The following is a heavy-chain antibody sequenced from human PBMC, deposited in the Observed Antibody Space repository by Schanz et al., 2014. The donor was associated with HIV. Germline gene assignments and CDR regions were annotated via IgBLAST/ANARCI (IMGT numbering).Heavy chain of an antibody. CDR3: ARIYGGNPSYYGMDV. J-gene: IGHJ6*02. V-gene: IGHV3-33*01. Sequence: QVRLVQSGGGVVQPGRSLRLSCAASGFTFSSYGMHWVRQAPGKGLEWVAVIWYDGSNKYYADSVKGRFTVSRDNSKNTLYLQMNSLRDEDTAVYYCARIYGGNPSYYGMDVWGQGTTVTVSS. CDR1: GFTFSSYG. D-gene: IGHD4-17*01. CDR2: IWYDGSNK.